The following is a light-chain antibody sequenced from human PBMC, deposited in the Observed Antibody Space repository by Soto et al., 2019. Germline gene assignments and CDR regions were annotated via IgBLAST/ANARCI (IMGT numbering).Light chain of an antibody. Sequence: QSALTQPPSASGSPGQSVTISCTGTSSDVGAYDYVCWYQQHPGKAPKLMIYEVNKRPSGVPDRFSGSKSGNTASLTVSGLQAGDEADYYYSSFAANDNVGFGGGTQLTVL. CDR1: SSDVGAYDY. CDR2: EVN. CDR3: SSFAANDNVG. V-gene: IGLV2-8*01. J-gene: IGLJ3*02.